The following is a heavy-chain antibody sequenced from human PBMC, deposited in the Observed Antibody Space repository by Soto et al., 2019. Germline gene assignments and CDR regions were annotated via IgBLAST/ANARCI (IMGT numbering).Heavy chain of an antibody. CDR3: ARRRPAAPKAHYHFWSGYRDYYYYGMDV. CDR1: GYTFTSYG. Sequence: ASVKVSCKASGYTFTSYGISWVRQAPGQGLEWMGWISAYNGNTNYAQKLQGRVTMTTDTSTSTAYVELRSLRSDDTAVYYCARRRPAAPKAHYHFWSGYRDYYYYGMDVWGQGTTVTVSS. D-gene: IGHD3-3*01. CDR2: ISAYNGNT. V-gene: IGHV1-18*01. J-gene: IGHJ6*02.